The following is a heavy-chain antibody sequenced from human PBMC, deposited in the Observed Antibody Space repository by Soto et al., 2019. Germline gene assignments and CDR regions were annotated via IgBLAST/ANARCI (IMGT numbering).Heavy chain of an antibody. CDR1: GGTFSSYT. V-gene: IGHV1-69*12. Sequence: QVQLVQSGAEVKKPESSVKVSCKASGGTFSSYTISWVRQAPGQGLEWMGGIIPIFGTANYAQKFQGRVTITADESTSTAYLELSSLRSEDTAVYYCARGKDDYGDYVLIHVYGMDVWGQGTTVTVSS. D-gene: IGHD4-17*01. CDR3: ARGKDDYGDYVLIHVYGMDV. CDR2: IIPIFGTA. J-gene: IGHJ6*02.